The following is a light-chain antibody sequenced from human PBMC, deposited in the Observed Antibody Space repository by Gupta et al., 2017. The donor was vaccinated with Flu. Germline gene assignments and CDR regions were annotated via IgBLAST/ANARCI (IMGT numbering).Light chain of an antibody. V-gene: IGKV1-5*03. Sequence: RVTITCRASQSISSWLAWYQQKPGKAPKLLIYKASSLESGVPSRFSVSGSGTEFTLTISSLQPDDFATYYCQQYNSYSPVYTFGQGTKLEIK. CDR3: QQYNSYSPVYT. CDR2: KAS. J-gene: IGKJ2*01. CDR1: QSISSW.